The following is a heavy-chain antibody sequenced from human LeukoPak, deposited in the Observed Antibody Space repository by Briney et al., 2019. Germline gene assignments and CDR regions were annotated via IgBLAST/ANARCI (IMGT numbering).Heavy chain of an antibody. CDR2: IYWDDRK. CDR3: AHRGYSYGFGY. CDR1: GFSLSISAEG. J-gene: IGHJ4*02. Sequence: VSGPALVKPTETLTLTCTFSGFSLSISAEGVGWIRQPPGKALEWLSIIYWDDRKRYSPSLKNRLTITKDTSENQVVLTMANMDPVDTATYYCAHRGYSYGFGYWGQGMLVTVSS. V-gene: IGHV2-5*02. D-gene: IGHD1-26*01.